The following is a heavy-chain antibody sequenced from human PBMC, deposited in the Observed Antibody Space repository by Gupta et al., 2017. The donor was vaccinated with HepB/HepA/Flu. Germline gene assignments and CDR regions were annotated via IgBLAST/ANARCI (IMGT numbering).Heavy chain of an antibody. Sequence: QVQLQQWGAGLLKPSGHLSLPCAVYGGSFSGYYWSWIRTPPGKGLEWIGEINHSGSTNYNPSLKSRVTISVDTSKNQFSLKLSSWTAADTAVYYCAREGTNRGLRRNYYYYMDVWGKGTTVTVSS. CDR3: AREGTNRGLRRNYYYYMDV. D-gene: IGHD1-14*01. CDR2: INHSGST. V-gene: IGHV4-34*01. J-gene: IGHJ6*03. CDR1: GGSFSGYY.